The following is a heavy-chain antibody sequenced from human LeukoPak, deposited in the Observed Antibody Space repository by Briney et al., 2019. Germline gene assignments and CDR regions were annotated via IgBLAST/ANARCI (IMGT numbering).Heavy chain of an antibody. CDR2: ISSSGSTI. V-gene: IGHV3-48*03. Sequence: PGGSLRLSCAASGFTFSSYAMNWVRQAPGKGLEWVSYISSSGSTIYYADSVKGRFTISRDNAKNSLYLQMNSLRAEDTAVYYCARDREYYDYVWGSYRPLRGAFDIWGQGTMVTVSS. D-gene: IGHD3-16*02. CDR1: GFTFSSYA. CDR3: ARDREYYDYVWGSYRPLRGAFDI. J-gene: IGHJ3*02.